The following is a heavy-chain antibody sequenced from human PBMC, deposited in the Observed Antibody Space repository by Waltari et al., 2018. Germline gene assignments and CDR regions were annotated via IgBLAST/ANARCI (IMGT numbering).Heavy chain of an antibody. D-gene: IGHD3-3*01. CDR1: GYTFSDFD. J-gene: IGHJ5*02. CDR3: ARGRRRSSTCYGVCDWFDP. Sequence: QVQLVQSGAEVKKPGASVKVSCKASGYTFSDFDLNWVRQAAGQGLEWMGWMKPNKGETGYAQKFQGRVVMTSDTSISTAYLDLSSLRSEDTAVYYCARGRRRSSTCYGVCDWFDPWGQGTLVTVSS. CDR2: MKPNKGET. V-gene: IGHV1-8*01.